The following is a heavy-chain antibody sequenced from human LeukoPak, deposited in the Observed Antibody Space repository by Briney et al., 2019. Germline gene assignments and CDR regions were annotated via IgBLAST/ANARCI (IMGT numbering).Heavy chain of an antibody. Sequence: SVKVSCKASVGTFSSYAISWVRQAPGQGLEWMGGIIHIFGTANYAQKFQGRVTITADEYTSTAYVELSSLRSEDTAVYYCARDPEPPSSSGPPYNWFDPWGQGTLVTVSS. J-gene: IGHJ5*02. V-gene: IGHV1-69*01. CDR3: ARDPEPPSSSGPPYNWFDP. CDR1: VGTFSSYA. CDR2: IIHIFGTA. D-gene: IGHD6-13*01.